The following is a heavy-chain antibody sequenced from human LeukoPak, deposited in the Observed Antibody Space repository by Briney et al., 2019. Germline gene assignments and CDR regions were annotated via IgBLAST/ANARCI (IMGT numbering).Heavy chain of an antibody. J-gene: IGHJ4*02. D-gene: IGHD3-10*01. V-gene: IGHV1-46*01. CDR3: ARGRPYYGSGSYPFDY. CDR1: GYTFTSYY. CDR2: INPSGGST. Sequence: ASVKVSCKTSGYTFTSYYMDWVRQAPGQGLEWMGIINPSGGSTSYAQKFQGRVTMIRDTSTSTVYMELSSLRSEDRAVYYCARGRPYYGSGSYPFDYWGQGTLVTVSS.